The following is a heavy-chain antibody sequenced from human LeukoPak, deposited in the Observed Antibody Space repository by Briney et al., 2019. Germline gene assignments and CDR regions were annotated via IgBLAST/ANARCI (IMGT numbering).Heavy chain of an antibody. CDR1: GFTVSSKY. J-gene: IGHJ4*02. V-gene: IGHV3-66*01. CDR2: IYNGGST. CDR3: ARGLCASGSYYNFFDY. D-gene: IGHD3-10*01. Sequence: GGSLRLSCAASGFTVSSKYMSWVRQAPGKGLEWVSVIYNGGSTYYADSVKGRFTISTDNSKNMLYLQMNSLRAEDTAVYYCARGLCASGSYYNFFDYWAQGTLVTVSS.